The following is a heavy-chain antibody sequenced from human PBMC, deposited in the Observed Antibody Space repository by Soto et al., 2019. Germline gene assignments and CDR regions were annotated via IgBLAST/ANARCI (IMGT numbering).Heavy chain of an antibody. CDR1: GPTIDDYA. CDR2: IFWICGGT. J-gene: IGHJ5*02. D-gene: IGHD3-16*01. V-gene: IGHV3-9*01. Sequence: EVQVEESGGGLVQPGGSLTLSCAVSGPTIDDYAMHWVRQVPGKGLEWVSGIFWICGGTGYAESVKGRFTISRDRSKNSLSLQMNSLTIEDTAVYYCGKDLSPGGLEAWGQGTLVTVSS. CDR3: GKDLSPGGLEA.